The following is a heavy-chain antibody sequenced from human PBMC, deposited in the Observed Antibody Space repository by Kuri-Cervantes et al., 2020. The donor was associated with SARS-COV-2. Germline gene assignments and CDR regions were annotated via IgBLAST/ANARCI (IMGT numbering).Heavy chain of an antibody. V-gene: IGHV4-59*12. CDR1: GGSISSYY. J-gene: IGHJ4*02. Sequence: GSLRLSCTVSGGSISSYYWSWIRQPPGKGLEWIGYIYYSGSTNYNPSLKSRVTISVDTSKNQFSLKLSSVTAADTAVYYYARGSAAGNDYWGQGTLVTVSS. CDR3: ARGSAAGNDY. CDR2: IYYSGST. D-gene: IGHD6-13*01.